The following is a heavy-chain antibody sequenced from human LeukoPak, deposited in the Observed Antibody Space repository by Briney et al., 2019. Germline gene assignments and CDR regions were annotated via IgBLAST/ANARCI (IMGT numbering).Heavy chain of an antibody. V-gene: IGHV3-23*01. Sequence: PGGSLRLSCAASGFTFSSYAMSWVRQAPGKGLEWVSAISGSGGSTYYADSVKGRFTISRDNAKNSLYLQMNSLRAEDTAVYYCARDRVAGGSGSYFDYWGQGTLVTVSS. CDR2: ISGSGGST. CDR3: ARDRVAGGSGSYFDY. CDR1: GFTFSSYA. D-gene: IGHD3-10*01. J-gene: IGHJ4*02.